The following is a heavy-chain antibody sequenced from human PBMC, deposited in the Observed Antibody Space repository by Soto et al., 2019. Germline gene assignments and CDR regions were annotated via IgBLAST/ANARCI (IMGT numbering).Heavy chain of an antibody. Sequence: SETLSLTCEVYGGSFSGYYWSWIRQSPGKGLEWIGEISDSGRTKYTSSLKSRVTISLDRSKNQLSLKMSSVTAADTATYYCAKGLGDYYFGLDVWGQGTTVTAP. CDR1: GGSFSGYY. V-gene: IGHV4-34*01. J-gene: IGHJ6*02. CDR2: ISDSGRT. CDR3: AKGLGDYYFGLDV.